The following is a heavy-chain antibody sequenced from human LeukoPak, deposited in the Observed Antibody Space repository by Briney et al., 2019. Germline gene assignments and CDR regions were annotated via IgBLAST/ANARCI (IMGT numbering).Heavy chain of an antibody. CDR2: ISGRDATT. J-gene: IGHJ4*02. V-gene: IGHV3-23*01. D-gene: IGHD6-19*01. CDR1: GFTFSSYA. Sequence: PGGSLRLSCAASGFTFSSYAMSWVRQAPGKGLEWVSAISGRDATTYYSDSVKGRFTISRDNSMNTLFLQMNSLRADDTAVYYCAKPRDTIGWYNFDYWGQGTLVTVSS. CDR3: AKPRDTIGWYNFDY.